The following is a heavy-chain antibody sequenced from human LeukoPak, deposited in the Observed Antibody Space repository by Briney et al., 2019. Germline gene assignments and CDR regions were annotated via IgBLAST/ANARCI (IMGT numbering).Heavy chain of an antibody. J-gene: IGHJ4*02. D-gene: IGHD3-22*01. CDR1: GGSISSSDYY. CDR2: VYYSGST. V-gene: IGHV4-39*07. CDR3: ARAGDTSGYCEY. Sequence: SETLSLTCTVSGGSISSSDYYWGWIRQPPGKGLEWIGSVYYSGSTYYNPSLKSRVTISVDTSKNQFSLKLSSVTAADTAVYYCARAGDTSGYCEYWGQGILVTVSS.